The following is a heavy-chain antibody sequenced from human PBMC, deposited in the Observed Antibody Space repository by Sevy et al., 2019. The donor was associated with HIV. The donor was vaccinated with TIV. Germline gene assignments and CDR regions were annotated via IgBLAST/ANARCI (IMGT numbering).Heavy chain of an antibody. CDR1: GGSITSLY. CDR3: AGENAWGRGYS. V-gene: IGHV4-59*08. CDR2: IYYNGHI. D-gene: IGHD1-26*01. Sequence: SETLSLTCTVSGGSITSLYWNWIRQPPGKGLEWIANIYYNGHINYNPSLKSRVTLSLDTSKNRFSRRLGSVTAADTAMYYCAGENAWGRGYSWGQGTLVTVSS. J-gene: IGHJ4*02.